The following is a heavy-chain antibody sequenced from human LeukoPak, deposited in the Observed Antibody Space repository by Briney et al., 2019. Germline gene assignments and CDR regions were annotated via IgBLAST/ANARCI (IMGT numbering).Heavy chain of an antibody. CDR3: ARDKIPDSSGWYLGSPFDY. CDR2: ISSSSSYI. J-gene: IGHJ4*02. V-gene: IGHV3-21*01. Sequence: GGSLRLSCAASGFTFSSYIMNWVRQAPGKGLEWVSSISSSSSYIYYADSVKGRFTISRDNAKNSLYLQMNSLRAEDTAVYYCARDKIPDSSGWYLGSPFDYWGQGTLVTVSS. CDR1: GFTFSSYI. D-gene: IGHD6-19*01.